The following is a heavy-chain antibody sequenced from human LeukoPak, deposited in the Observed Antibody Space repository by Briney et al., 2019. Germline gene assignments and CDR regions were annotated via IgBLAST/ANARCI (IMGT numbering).Heavy chain of an antibody. CDR2: ISAYNGNT. CDR1: GYTFTSYG. D-gene: IGHD3-10*01. CDR3: ARDPRDVLPRGMDV. J-gene: IGHJ6*02. Sequence: ASVKVSCKASGYTFTSYGISWVRQTPGQGLEWMGWISAYNGNTNYAQKLQGRVTMTTDTSTSTAYMELRSLRSDDTAVYYCARDPRDVLPRGMDVWGQGTTVTVSS. V-gene: IGHV1-18*01.